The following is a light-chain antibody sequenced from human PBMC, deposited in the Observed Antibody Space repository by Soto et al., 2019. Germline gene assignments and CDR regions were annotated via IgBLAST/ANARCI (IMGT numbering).Light chain of an antibody. CDR3: TSYTISNTVI. CDR2: EVS. J-gene: IGLJ2*01. CDR1: SSDVGGYNY. Sequence: QSARTQPASVSGSPGQSITISCAGTSSDVGGYNYVSWYQHHPGKAPKLMIYEVSNRPSGVSNRFSGSKSGNTASLTISGLQAEDEADYYCTSYTISNTVIFCGGTQLTVL. V-gene: IGLV2-14*01.